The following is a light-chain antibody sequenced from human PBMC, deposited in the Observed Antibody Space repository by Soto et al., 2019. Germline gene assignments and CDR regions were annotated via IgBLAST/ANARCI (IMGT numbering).Light chain of an antibody. CDR1: QNVSTY. V-gene: IGKV3-11*01. CDR3: QQRTNWLT. J-gene: IGKJ3*01. Sequence: EIVLTQSPATLSLSPGERATLSCRASQNVSTYLAWYQQKPGQAPRLLIYDASNRATGIPARFSGSGSGTDFTLTISSREPEDFAVYYCQQRTNWLTFGPGTKVDI. CDR2: DAS.